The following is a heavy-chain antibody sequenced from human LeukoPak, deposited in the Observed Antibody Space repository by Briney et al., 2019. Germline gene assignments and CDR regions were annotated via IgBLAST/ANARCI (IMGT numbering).Heavy chain of an antibody. CDR3: AREEGDDSSGLDY. CDR2: IYYGGST. J-gene: IGHJ4*02. D-gene: IGHD3-22*01. CDR1: GGSISTYY. V-gene: IGHV4-59*01. Sequence: SETLSLTCNVSGGSISTYYWSWIRQPPGKGLEWIGYIYYGGSTNYNPSLKSRVTISVDTSKNQFSLKLSSVTAADTAVYYCAREEGDDSSGLDYWGQGTLVTVSS.